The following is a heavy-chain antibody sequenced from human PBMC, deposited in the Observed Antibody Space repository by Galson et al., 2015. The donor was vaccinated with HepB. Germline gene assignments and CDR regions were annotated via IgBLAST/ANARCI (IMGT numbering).Heavy chain of an antibody. CDR3: AKDREGWSRTVRGFSGHGVY. CDR1: GFVFSSYG. V-gene: IGHV3-30*02. CDR2: IRHDTTNK. J-gene: IGHJ4*02. Sequence: SLRLSCAASGFVFSSYGMYWVRQAPGKGPEWVAFIRHDTTNKYYADSVQGRFIILRDNSKNTLYLQMNSVRTEDTAVYYCAKDREGWSRTVRGFSGHGVYWGQGTLVTVSS. D-gene: IGHD5-12*01.